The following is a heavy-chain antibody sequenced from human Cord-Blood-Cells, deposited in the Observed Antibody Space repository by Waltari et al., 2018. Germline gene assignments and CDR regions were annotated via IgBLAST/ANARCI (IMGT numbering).Heavy chain of an antibody. Sequence: QVQLQQWGAGLLKPSETLSLTCAVYGGSFSGYYWSWIRQPPGKGLEWIGEINHSGSTNYNPSLKSRVTISVDTSKNQFSLKLSSVTAADTAVYHCASRPTPPHNAFFDYWGQGTLVTVSS. CDR1: GGSFSGYY. J-gene: IGHJ4*02. CDR2: INHSGST. D-gene: IGHD1-20*01. CDR3: ASRPTPPHNAFFDY. V-gene: IGHV4-34*01.